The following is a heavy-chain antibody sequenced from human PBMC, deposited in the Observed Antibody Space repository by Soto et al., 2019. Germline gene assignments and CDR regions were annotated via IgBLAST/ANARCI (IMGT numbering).Heavy chain of an antibody. Sequence: ASVKVSCKASGGTFSSYAISWVRQAPGQGLEWMGGIIPILGIANYAQKFQGRVTITADKSTGAAYMELSSLRSEDTAVYYCASRGPYYYDSSGYFDAFDIWGQGTMVTVSS. D-gene: IGHD3-22*01. CDR1: GGTFSSYA. CDR3: ASRGPYYYDSSGYFDAFDI. V-gene: IGHV1-69*10. CDR2: IIPILGIA. J-gene: IGHJ3*02.